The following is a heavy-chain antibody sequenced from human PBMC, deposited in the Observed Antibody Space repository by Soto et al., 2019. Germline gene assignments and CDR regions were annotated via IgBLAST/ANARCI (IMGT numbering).Heavy chain of an antibody. D-gene: IGHD3-9*01. Sequence: GGSLRLSCAASGFTFSSYGMHWVCQAPGKGLEWVAVIWYDGSNKYYADSVKGRFTISRDNSKNTLYLQMNSLRAEDMAVYYCAREVAHYDILTGYYSTDDAFDIWGQGTMVTVSS. CDR1: GFTFSSYG. CDR2: IWYDGSNK. V-gene: IGHV3-33*01. CDR3: AREVAHYDILTGYYSTDDAFDI. J-gene: IGHJ3*02.